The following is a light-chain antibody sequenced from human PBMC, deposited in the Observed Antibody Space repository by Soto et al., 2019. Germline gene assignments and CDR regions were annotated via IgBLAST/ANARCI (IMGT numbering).Light chain of an antibody. CDR2: DAS. Sequence: VLTQSPATLSLSPGERATLSCRASLNVNSYLAWYQQKPGQAPRLLIYDASNRAAGIPARFSGSGSGTDFTLTISSLEPEDFATYYCQQSYSGPWTFGQGTKVDLK. CDR1: LNVNSY. CDR3: QQSYSGPWT. J-gene: IGKJ1*01. V-gene: IGKV3-11*01.